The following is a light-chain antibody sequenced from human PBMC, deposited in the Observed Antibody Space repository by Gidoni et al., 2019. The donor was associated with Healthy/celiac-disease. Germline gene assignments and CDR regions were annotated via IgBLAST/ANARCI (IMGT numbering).Light chain of an antibody. V-gene: IGLV2-14*01. CDR2: EVS. CDR3: SSYTSSSTLYVV. CDR1: SSDVGGYNY. Sequence: QSALTQPASVSGSPGQSLTISCTGTSSDVGGYNYVSWYQQHPGKAPKLMIYEVSNRPSGVSNRFSGSKSGNTASLTTFGLQAEDEADYYCSSYTSSSTLYVVFGGGTKLTVL. J-gene: IGLJ2*01.